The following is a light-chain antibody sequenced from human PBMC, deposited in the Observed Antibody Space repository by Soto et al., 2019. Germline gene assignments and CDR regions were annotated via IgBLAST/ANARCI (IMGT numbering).Light chain of an antibody. J-gene: IGLJ1*01. CDR2: DVS. CDR3: SSYTTSIAYV. Sequence: QSALTQPASVSGSPGQSIAVACTGTSSDIGRYNYVSWYQQHPGKAPKLVIFDVSKRPSGVSDRFSGSKSGNTASLAISGLQAEDEADYYCSSYTTSIAYVFGTGTKLTVL. CDR1: SSDIGRYNY. V-gene: IGLV2-14*01.